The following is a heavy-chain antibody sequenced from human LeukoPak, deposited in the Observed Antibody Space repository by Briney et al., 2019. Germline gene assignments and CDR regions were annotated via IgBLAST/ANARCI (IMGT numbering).Heavy chain of an antibody. CDR3: AQDAYWAPDV. D-gene: IGHD2-8*02. CDR1: GFPFRPFG. J-gene: IGHJ6*02. CDR2: ISINGGYK. Sequence: GGSLRLSCAASGFPFRPFGMHWVRRAPGKGLDLVSAISINGGYKDYADSVKGGFTISRDNAQNTLYLQMDSLTAGDRAVYYCAQDAYWAPDVWGQGTTVTVSS. V-gene: IGHV3-64*02.